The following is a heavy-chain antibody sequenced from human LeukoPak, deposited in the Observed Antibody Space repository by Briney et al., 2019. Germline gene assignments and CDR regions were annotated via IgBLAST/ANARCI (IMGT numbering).Heavy chain of an antibody. D-gene: IGHD6-13*01. CDR3: AKLIHPYTSSWYPFDS. V-gene: IGHV3-23*01. CDR1: RFTFSNFA. J-gene: IGHJ4*02. CDR2: INDGGGNT. Sequence: GGSLKLSCAASRFTFSNFALIWVRQAPGKGLEWVSIINDGGGNTYYADSVKGRFTISRDNSKNTLYLQMNSLRAEDTAIYYCAKLIHPYTSSWYPFDSWGQGTLVTVSS.